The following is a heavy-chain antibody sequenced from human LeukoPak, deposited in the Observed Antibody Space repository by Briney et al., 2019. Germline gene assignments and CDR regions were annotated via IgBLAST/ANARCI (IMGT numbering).Heavy chain of an antibody. J-gene: IGHJ4*02. Sequence: PSETLSLTCAVSGYSISSGYYWGWIRQPPGKGLEWIGSIYHSGSTYYNPSLKSRVTISVDTSKNQFSLKLSSVTAADTAVYYCARLGDYGVYADYWGQGTLVTVSS. CDR2: IYHSGST. CDR3: ARLGDYGVYADY. D-gene: IGHD4-17*01. V-gene: IGHV4-38-2*01. CDR1: GYSISSGYY.